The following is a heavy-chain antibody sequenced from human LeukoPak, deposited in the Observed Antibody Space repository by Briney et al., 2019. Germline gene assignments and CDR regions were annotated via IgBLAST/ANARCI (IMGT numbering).Heavy chain of an antibody. Sequence: SETLSLTCTVSGGSISSYFWSWIRQPPGTGLEWIGYIYYSGSTNYNPSVKSRITISVDTSKNQFSLKLSSVTAADTAVYYCARLPGATSNVDYWGQGTLVTVSS. CDR3: ARLPGATSNVDY. J-gene: IGHJ4*02. CDR1: GGSISSYF. CDR2: IYYSGST. D-gene: IGHD1-26*01. V-gene: IGHV4-59*08.